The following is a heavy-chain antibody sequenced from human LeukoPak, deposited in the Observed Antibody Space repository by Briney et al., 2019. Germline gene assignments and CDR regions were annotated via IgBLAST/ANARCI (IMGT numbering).Heavy chain of an antibody. Sequence: GGSLRLSCAASGFTFSSYAMHWVRQAPGKGLEYVSAISSNGGSTYYANSVKGRFSISRDNSKNTLYLQMGSLRAEDMAVYYCAKVRELYWGQGTLVTVSS. CDR2: ISSNGGST. J-gene: IGHJ4*02. V-gene: IGHV3-64*01. D-gene: IGHD1-26*01. CDR1: GFTFSSYA. CDR3: AKVRELY.